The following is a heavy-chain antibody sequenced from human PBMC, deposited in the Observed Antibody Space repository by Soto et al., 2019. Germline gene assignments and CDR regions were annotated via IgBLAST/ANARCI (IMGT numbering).Heavy chain of an antibody. CDR1: GFTFDDYA. CDR3: AKAPVRGVIGWFDP. D-gene: IGHD3-10*01. Sequence: PGGSLRLSCAASGFTFDDYAMHWVRQAPGKGLERVSGISWNSGSIGYADSVKGRFTISRDNAKNSLYLQMNSLRAEDTALYYCAKAPVRGVIGWFDPWGQGTLVTVSS. J-gene: IGHJ5*02. CDR2: ISWNSGSI. V-gene: IGHV3-9*01.